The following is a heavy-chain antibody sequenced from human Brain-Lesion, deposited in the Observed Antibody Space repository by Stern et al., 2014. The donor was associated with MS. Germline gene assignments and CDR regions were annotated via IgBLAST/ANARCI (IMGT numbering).Heavy chain of an antibody. D-gene: IGHD6-13*01. CDR3: TRDSLRGDSSNWYTSWFDP. Sequence: QLQLQESGPGLVQPSQTLSLTCTVSGGSISSDGFYWSWIRQHPGKGLEWIGFIYHSVRTYFKRPLIRRATIPVDTSKNQFSLYMNSVTAADTAVYYCTRDSLRGDSSNWYTSWFDPWGQGTLVTVSS. CDR1: GGSISSDGFY. V-gene: IGHV4-31*03. J-gene: IGHJ5*02. CDR2: IYHSVRT.